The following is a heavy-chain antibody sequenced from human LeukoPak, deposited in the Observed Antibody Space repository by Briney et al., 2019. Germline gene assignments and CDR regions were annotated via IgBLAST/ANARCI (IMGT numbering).Heavy chain of an antibody. CDR3: ARRATMTYYAMDV. CDR1: GLTFSYYE. D-gene: IGHD5-12*01. V-gene: IGHV3-48*03. Sequence: GGSLRLSCAASGLTFSYYEMNWVRQAPGKGLEWVSYISTSGTTLYYADSVKGRFTISRDNAKNSLYLQMNSLRAEDAAVYYCARRATMTYYAMDVWGQGTTVTVSS. CDR2: ISTSGTTL. J-gene: IGHJ6*02.